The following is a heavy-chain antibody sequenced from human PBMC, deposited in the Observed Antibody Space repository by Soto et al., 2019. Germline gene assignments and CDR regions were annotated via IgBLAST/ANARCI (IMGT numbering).Heavy chain of an antibody. CDR3: ARRYGDAVDF. CDR1: GCSISSYY. J-gene: IGHJ4*02. V-gene: IGHV4-59*01. D-gene: IGHD4-17*01. Sequence: QVQLQESGPGLVRPSETLSLTWTVSGCSISSYYWSWIRQPPGKGLEWIGYIYYSGSTNYNPSLWGRVTISADTSKNQFSLKLSSVTAADTAVYYCARRYGDAVDFWGQGTLVTVSS. CDR2: IYYSGST.